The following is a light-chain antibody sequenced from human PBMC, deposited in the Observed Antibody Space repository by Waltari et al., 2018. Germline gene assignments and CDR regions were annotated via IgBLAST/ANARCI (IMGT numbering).Light chain of an antibody. V-gene: IGLV1-40*01. CDR3: QSYDSSRSGWV. CDR1: SSNLGAGYE. J-gene: IGLJ3*02. CDR2: ANS. Sequence: QSVLTQPPSVSGAPGQRVTISCTGSSSNLGAGYEVHWYQQLPGTAPKLLICANSNRPAGVPFRFSGSKSVTSASLAITGLQADDEADYYCQSYDSSRSGWVFGGGTKLTVL.